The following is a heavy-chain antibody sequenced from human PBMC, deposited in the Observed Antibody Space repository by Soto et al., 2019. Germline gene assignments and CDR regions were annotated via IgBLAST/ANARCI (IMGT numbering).Heavy chain of an antibody. CDR3: ARAGVDSYGYKNFDY. CDR2: IYYSGST. D-gene: IGHD5-18*01. J-gene: IGHJ4*02. V-gene: IGHV4-31*03. CDR1: GGSISSGGYY. Sequence: PSETLSLTCTVSGGSISSGGYYWSWIRQHPGKGLEWIGYIYYSGSTYYNPSLKSRVTISVDTSKNQFSLKLSSVTAADTAVYYCARAGVDSYGYKNFDYWGQGTLVTVSS.